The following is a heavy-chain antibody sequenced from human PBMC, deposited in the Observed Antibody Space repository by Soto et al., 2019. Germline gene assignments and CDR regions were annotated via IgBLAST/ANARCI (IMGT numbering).Heavy chain of an antibody. Sequence: QVQLVQSVAEVKRPGSSVRVSCKASEDTFDSYAISWVRQAPGQGLDWMGGVIPLFNTPNYAKKIQGRVNITSDESTRTAYMELSSLRSEDTAMYYRAAESAYGGNPLAFLYWGQGTLLTGSS. CDR2: VIPLFNTP. J-gene: IGHJ4*02. V-gene: IGHV1-69*01. CDR3: AAESAYGGNPLAFLY. D-gene: IGHD1-26*01. CDR1: EDTFDSYA.